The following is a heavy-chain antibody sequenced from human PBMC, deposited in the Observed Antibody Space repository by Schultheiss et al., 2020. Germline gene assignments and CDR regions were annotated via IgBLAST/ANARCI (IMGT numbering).Heavy chain of an antibody. CDR1: GFTFSSYS. V-gene: IGHV3-9*01. Sequence: SLRLSCAASGFTFSSYSMNWVRQAPGKGLEWVSGISWNSGSIGYADSVKGRFTISRDNAKNSLYLQMNSLRAEDTALYYCAKDSDDYSSGWYSAFDIWGQGTMVTVSS. CDR2: ISWNSGSI. J-gene: IGHJ3*02. D-gene: IGHD6-19*01. CDR3: AKDSDDYSSGWYSAFDI.